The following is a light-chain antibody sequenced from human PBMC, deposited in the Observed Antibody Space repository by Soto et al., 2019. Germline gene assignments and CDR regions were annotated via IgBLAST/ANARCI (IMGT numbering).Light chain of an antibody. CDR3: QHYGVSPRT. CDR2: GAS. CDR1: QSLGTNF. Sequence: EIVLTQSPGTLSLSPGESGTLSCRASQSLGTNFLAWFQQKPGQAPRLLIYGASTRATGIPDRFSGSGSGTAFPLTITRLEPEDSAVYYCQHYGVSPRTFGQGTKVQIK. V-gene: IGKV3-20*01. J-gene: IGKJ1*01.